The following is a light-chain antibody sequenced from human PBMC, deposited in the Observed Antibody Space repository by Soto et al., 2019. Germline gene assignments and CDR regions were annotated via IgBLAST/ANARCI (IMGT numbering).Light chain of an antibody. V-gene: IGKV1-5*01. CDR3: QQYNSYPPYT. CDR1: QSISSW. CDR2: DAS. Sequence: DIQMTQSPSTLSASVGDRVPITCRASQSISSWLAWYQQKPGKAPKLLIYDASSLESGVPSRFSGSGSGTEFTLTISSLQPDDFATYYCQQYNSYPPYTFGQGTKLEIK. J-gene: IGKJ2*01.